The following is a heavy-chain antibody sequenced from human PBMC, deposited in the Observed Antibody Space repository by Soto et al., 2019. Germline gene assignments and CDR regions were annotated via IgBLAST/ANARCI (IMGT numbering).Heavy chain of an antibody. Sequence: GSLRLSCASSGFAFSSHPMSWVRQAPEKGLEWVAGISDGGDLTYNADSVRGRFTISRDNSRNTLYLQMNSLRAEDTAVYYCARRVIGSSRAFDIWGQGTMVTVSS. V-gene: IGHV3-23*01. J-gene: IGHJ3*02. CDR3: ARRVIGSSRAFDI. CDR1: GFAFSSHP. CDR2: ISDGGDLT. D-gene: IGHD3-10*01.